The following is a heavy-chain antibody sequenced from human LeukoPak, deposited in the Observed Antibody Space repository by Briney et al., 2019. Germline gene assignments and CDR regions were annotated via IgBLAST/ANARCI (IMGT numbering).Heavy chain of an antibody. Sequence: SETLSLTCTVSGGSISSSSYYWGWSRQPPGMALEWIGTIYYSGSTNYNPSLKSRVTISVDTCKNQFSLKLSSVAAADTAVYYCAKTGKYSSGWTNWFDPWGQGTLVTVSS. CDR2: IYYSGST. D-gene: IGHD6-19*01. CDR3: AKTGKYSSGWTNWFDP. J-gene: IGHJ5*02. CDR1: GGSISSSSYY. V-gene: IGHV4-39*01.